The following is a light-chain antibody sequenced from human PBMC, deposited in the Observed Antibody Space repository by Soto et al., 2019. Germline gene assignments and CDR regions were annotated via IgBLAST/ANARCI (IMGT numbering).Light chain of an antibody. J-gene: IGKJ5*01. V-gene: IGKV1-17*01. CDR3: QQYGSSPIT. CDR1: QGIGNA. CDR2: DAT. Sequence: SQMTQSPSSLSASVGDRVTISCRASQGIGNALGWYQQRPGKAPNLLIYDATRLHSGVPPRFSGSGSGTDFTLTINRLEPEDFALYHCQQYGSSPITFGQGTRLEI.